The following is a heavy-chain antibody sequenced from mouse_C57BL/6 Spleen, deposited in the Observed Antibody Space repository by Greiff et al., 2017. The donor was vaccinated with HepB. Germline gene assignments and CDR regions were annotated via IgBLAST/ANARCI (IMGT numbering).Heavy chain of an antibody. CDR1: GYTFTSYW. V-gene: IGHV1-69*01. J-gene: IGHJ2*01. CDR3: ARSEGNWAFDY. Sequence: QVQLQQPGAELVMPGASVKLSCKASGYTFTSYWMHWVKQRPGQGLEWIGEIDPSDSYTNYNQKFKGKSTLTVDKSSSAAYMQLSSLTSEDSAVYYCARSEGNWAFDYWGQGTTLTVSS. CDR2: IDPSDSYT. D-gene: IGHD4-1*01.